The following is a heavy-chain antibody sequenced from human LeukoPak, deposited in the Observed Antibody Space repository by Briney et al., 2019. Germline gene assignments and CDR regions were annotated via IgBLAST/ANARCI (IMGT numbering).Heavy chain of an antibody. CDR2: IYADGNT. Sequence: GGSLRLSCAASGFIVNTNYMTWVRQAPGRGLEWVSFIYADGNTYYADSVKGRFTISRDISKNAVYLQMNSLRAEDTAVYYCARDSYGDANFDSWGQGTLVTVSS. J-gene: IGHJ4*02. V-gene: IGHV3-53*01. D-gene: IGHD4-17*01. CDR1: GFIVNTNY. CDR3: ARDSYGDANFDS.